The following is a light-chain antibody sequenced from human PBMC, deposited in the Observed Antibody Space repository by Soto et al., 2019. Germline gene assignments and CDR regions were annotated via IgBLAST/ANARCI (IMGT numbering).Light chain of an antibody. J-gene: IGKJ1*01. CDR1: QSVSGW. Sequence: DIQMTHSPSTLSASVLYTVTVTCRASQSVSGWLAWYQQKPGEAPKLLIYDASALPRGVPSRFSGSGSGTKFTLTIASLQPDDFATYYCQQYETFSGTFGPGTKVDIK. CDR2: DAS. CDR3: QQYETFSGT. V-gene: IGKV1-5*01.